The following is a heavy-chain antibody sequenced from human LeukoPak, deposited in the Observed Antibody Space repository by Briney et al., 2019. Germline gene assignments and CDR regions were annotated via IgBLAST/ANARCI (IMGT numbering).Heavy chain of an antibody. CDR1: GGSISTYY. J-gene: IGHJ4*02. Sequence: SETLSLTCTLSGGSISTYYWSWIRQPPGKGLEWIGYIYYSGSTSYSPSLKSRVTMSVDTSKNQFSLNLRSVTAADTAVYYCARVSLDFYDRSGYYYFDYWGQGTLATVSS. V-gene: IGHV4-59*01. CDR3: ARVSLDFYDRSGYYYFDY. D-gene: IGHD3-22*01. CDR2: IYYSGST.